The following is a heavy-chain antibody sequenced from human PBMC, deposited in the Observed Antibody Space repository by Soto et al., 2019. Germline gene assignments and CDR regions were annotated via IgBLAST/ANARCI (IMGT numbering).Heavy chain of an antibody. CDR3: ARERGDGYNPHYFDY. V-gene: IGHV1-69*06. CDR2: IIPIFGTA. D-gene: IGHD5-12*01. Sequence: GASVKVSCKASGGTFSSYAISWVRQAPGQGLEWMGGIIPIFGTANYAQKFQGRVTITADKSTSTAYMELSSLRSEDTAVYYCARERGDGYNPHYFDYWGQGTLVTVSS. J-gene: IGHJ4*02. CDR1: GGTFSSYA.